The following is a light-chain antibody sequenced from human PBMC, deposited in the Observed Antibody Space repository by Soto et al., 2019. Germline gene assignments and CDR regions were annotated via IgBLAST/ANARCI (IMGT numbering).Light chain of an antibody. CDR3: AAWDDSLNGRV. V-gene: IGLV1-44*01. CDR2: KSN. J-gene: IGLJ3*02. CDR1: SSNIGSNT. Sequence: SVLTQPPSASVTPGQRVTISCSGSSSNIGSNTVNWYQQLPGTAPKLLIYKSNQRPSGVPDRFSGSKSGTSASLAISGLQSEDEADYYCAAWDDSLNGRVFGGGTKLTVL.